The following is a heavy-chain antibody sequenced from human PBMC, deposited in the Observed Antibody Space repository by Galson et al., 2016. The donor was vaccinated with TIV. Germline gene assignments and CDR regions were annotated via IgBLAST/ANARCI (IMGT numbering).Heavy chain of an antibody. J-gene: IGHJ3*02. D-gene: IGHD5-18*01. CDR2: INPSGGTT. CDR1: GYSFTRYY. Sequence: SVKVSCKASGYSFTRYYMHWVRQAPGQGLEWMGIINPSGGTTDYAQKFQGRVTISADDFPSAAYMELSSLRFEDTAVYYCARERGYNFENAFHIWGQGTMVTVSS. CDR3: ARERGYNFENAFHI. V-gene: IGHV1-46*01.